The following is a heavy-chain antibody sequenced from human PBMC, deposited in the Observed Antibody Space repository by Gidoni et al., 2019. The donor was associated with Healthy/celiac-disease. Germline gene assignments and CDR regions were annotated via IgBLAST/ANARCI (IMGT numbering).Heavy chain of an antibody. CDR2: IYWDDDK. Sequence: QITLKESGPTLVKPTQTLTLTCTFSGFSLRTSGVGVGWIRQPPGKALEWLALIYWDDDKRYSPSLKSRLTITKETSKNQVVLTMTNMDPVDTATYYCAHAVEWLQLGIHFDYWGQGTLVTVSS. D-gene: IGHD5-12*01. J-gene: IGHJ4*02. CDR1: GFSLRTSGVG. V-gene: IGHV2-5*02. CDR3: AHAVEWLQLGIHFDY.